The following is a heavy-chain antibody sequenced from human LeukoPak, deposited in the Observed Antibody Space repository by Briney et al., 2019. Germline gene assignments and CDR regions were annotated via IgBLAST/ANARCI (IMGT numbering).Heavy chain of an antibody. J-gene: IGHJ6*03. CDR1: GFTFSSYS. Sequence: GGSLRLSCAASGFTFSSYSMNWVRQAPGKGLEWVSSISSSSSYIYYADSVKGRFTISRDNAKNSLYLQMNSLRAEDTAVYYCARDFCSGGSCYLDYYYMDVWGKGTTVTVPS. CDR2: ISSSSSYI. V-gene: IGHV3-21*01. D-gene: IGHD2-15*01. CDR3: ARDFCSGGSCYLDYYYMDV.